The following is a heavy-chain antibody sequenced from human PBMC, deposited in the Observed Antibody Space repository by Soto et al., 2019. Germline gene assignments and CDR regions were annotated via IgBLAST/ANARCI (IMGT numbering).Heavy chain of an antibody. CDR1: GASISNYY. CDR2: ISYSGTT. V-gene: IGHV4-59*01. Sequence: SETLSLTCTVSGASISNYYWTWIRQSPGKGLEWIGYISYSGTTNYNPSLKSRVTISADSSRSQFSLNLSAMTAADTAMYYCARDQGKGNYDRSASYSDAFDIWGKGKMVTVSS. D-gene: IGHD3-22*01. CDR3: ARDQGKGNYDRSASYSDAFDI. J-gene: IGHJ3*02.